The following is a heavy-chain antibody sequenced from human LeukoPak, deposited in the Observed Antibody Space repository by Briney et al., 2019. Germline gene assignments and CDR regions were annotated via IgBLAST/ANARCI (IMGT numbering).Heavy chain of an antibody. V-gene: IGHV4-39*01. J-gene: IGHJ4*02. CDR2: IYYSGST. CDR3: ARVDTARFDY. CDR1: GGSISSSSYY. D-gene: IGHD5-18*01. Sequence: SETLSLTCTVSGGSISSSSYYWGWIRQPPGKGLEWTGSIYYSGSTYYNPSLKSRVTISVDTSKNQFSLKLSSVTAADTAVYYCARVDTARFDYWGQGTLVTVSS.